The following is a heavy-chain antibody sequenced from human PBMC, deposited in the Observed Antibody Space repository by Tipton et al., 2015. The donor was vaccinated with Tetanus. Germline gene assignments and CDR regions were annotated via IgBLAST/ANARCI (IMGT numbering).Heavy chain of an antibody. J-gene: IGHJ5*02. CDR2: ITGGNT. D-gene: IGHD6-13*01. CDR1: EFTFSTYG. CDR3: AKALGSSAWYGT. V-gene: IGHV3-23*01. Sequence: SLRLSCAASEFTFSTYGMHWVRQAPGKGLEWVSGITGGNTYYADSVKGRFTISRDNSKNTLSLQMNSLRGEDTAVYYCAKALGSSAWYGTWGQGTLVTVSS.